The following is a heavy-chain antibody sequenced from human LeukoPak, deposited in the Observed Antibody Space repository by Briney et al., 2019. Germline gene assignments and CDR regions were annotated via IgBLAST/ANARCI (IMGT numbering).Heavy chain of an antibody. D-gene: IGHD4-23*01. V-gene: IGHV1-69*04. Sequence: ASVKVSCKASGGTFSSYDISWVRQAPGQGLEWMGRIIPILGIANYAQEFQGRVTITADKSTSTAYMELSSLRSEDTAVYYCARDDYGGNWDHWGQGTLVTVSS. CDR1: GGTFSSYD. CDR2: IIPILGIA. CDR3: ARDDYGGNWDH. J-gene: IGHJ4*02.